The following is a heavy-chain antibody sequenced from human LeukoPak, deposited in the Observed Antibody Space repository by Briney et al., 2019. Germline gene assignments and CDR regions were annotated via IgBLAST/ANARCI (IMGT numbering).Heavy chain of an antibody. V-gene: IGHV1-69*01. CDR2: IIPIFGTA. CDR3: ARDAIVGATRYYFDY. CDR1: GGTFSSYA. J-gene: IGHJ4*02. Sequence: SVKVSCKASGGTFSSYAISWVRQAPGRGLEWMGGIIPIFGTANYAQKFQGRVTITADESTSTAYMELSSLRSEDTAVYYCARDAIVGATRYYFDYWGQGTLVTVSS. D-gene: IGHD1-26*01.